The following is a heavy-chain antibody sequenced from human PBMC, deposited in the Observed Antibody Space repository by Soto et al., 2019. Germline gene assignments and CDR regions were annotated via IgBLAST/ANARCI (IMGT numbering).Heavy chain of an antibody. V-gene: IGHV1-69*01. J-gene: IGHJ4*02. D-gene: IGHD3-22*01. CDR2: IIPLFGTA. CDR3: ARGVHYDGSGYYDCY. CDR1: GGTFSSYA. Sequence: QVQLVQSGAEVKKPGSSVKVSCKASGGTFSSYAIDWVRQAPGQGLEWMGGIIPLFGTANYAQKFQGKITITADESTSTVYMEVRSLRSEDTAVYCCARGVHYDGSGYYDCYGGQGTLVTVAS.